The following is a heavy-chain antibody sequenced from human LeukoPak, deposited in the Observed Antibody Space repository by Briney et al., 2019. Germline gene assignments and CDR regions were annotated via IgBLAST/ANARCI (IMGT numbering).Heavy chain of an antibody. CDR2: INPSGGST. D-gene: IGHD1-26*01. J-gene: IGHJ3*02. Sequence: ASVKVSCKASGYTFTSYYMHWVRQAPGQGLEWMGIINPSGGSTNYAQKLQGRVTMTTDTSTSTAYMELRSLRSDDTAVYYCARILSGSYFGAFDIWGQGTMVTVSS. CDR1: GYTFTSYY. CDR3: ARILSGSYFGAFDI. V-gene: IGHV1-46*01.